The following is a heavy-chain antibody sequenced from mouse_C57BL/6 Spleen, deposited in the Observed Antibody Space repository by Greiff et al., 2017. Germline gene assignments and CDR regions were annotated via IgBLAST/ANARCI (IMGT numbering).Heavy chain of an antibody. CDR1: GYTFTSYT. CDR2: INPSSGYT. D-gene: IGHD2-5*01. V-gene: IGHV1-4*01. CDR3: ARPYYSSYGAMDY. Sequence: VQLQQSGAELARPGASVKMSCKASGYTFTSYTMHWVKQRPGQGLEWIGYINPSSGYTKYNQKFKDKATLTADNSSSTAYMQLSSLTSEDSAVYYCARPYYSSYGAMDYWGQGTSVTVSS. J-gene: IGHJ4*01.